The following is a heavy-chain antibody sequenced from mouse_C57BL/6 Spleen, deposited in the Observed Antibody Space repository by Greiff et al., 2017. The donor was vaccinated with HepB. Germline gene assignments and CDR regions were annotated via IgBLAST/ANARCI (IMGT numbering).Heavy chain of an antibody. CDR1: GFSLSTSGMG. Sequence: QVTLKVSGPGILQSSQTLSLTCSFSGFSLSTSGMGVSWIRQPSGKGLEWLAHIYWDDDKRDNPSLKSRLTISKDTSRNQVFLKITSVDTADTATYYCARREGIYYGSSYAMDYWGQGTSVTVSS. V-gene: IGHV8-12*01. D-gene: IGHD1-1*01. CDR2: IYWDDDK. J-gene: IGHJ4*01. CDR3: ARREGIYYGSSYAMDY.